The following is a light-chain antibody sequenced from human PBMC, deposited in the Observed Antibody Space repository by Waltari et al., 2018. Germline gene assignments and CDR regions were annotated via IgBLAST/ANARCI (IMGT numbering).Light chain of an antibody. CDR1: QSVDIY. CDR2: DAS. V-gene: IGKV3-11*01. CDR3: QQRKNWPPLT. Sequence: ETVLTQSPATLSLSPGERATLSCRASQSVDIYLAWYQQKPGQAPRLLIYDASTRATGIPARFSGSGSGTDFTLTISSLEPEDFAVYYCQQRKNWPPLTFGGGTKVEIK. J-gene: IGKJ4*01.